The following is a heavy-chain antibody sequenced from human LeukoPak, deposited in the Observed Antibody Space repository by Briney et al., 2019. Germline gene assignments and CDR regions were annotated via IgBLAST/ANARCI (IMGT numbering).Heavy chain of an antibody. D-gene: IGHD3-22*01. CDR1: GYTFTSYL. CDR2: ISPYNGNT. V-gene: IGHV1-18*01. Sequence: ASVKVSCTTSGYTFTSYLITWVRQAPGQGLEWMGWISPYNGNTNCLQKYQGRVTMSTDTSTTTAYMDQRNLKFDDTAVYYCARAVDYHDSSGYYYPIDHWGQGTQVTVSS. J-gene: IGHJ4*02. CDR3: ARAVDYHDSSGYYYPIDH.